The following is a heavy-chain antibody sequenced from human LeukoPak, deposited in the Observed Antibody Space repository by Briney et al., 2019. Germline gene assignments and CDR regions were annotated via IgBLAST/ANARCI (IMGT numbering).Heavy chain of an antibody. CDR2: INPNSGGT. J-gene: IGHJ4*02. CDR1: GYTFTGYY. Sequence: ASVKVSCKASGYTFTGYYMHWVRQAPGQGLEWMGWINPNSGGTNYAQKFQGRVTMTRDTSISTAYMELSGLRSDDTAVYYCARESLKVVGATGYWGQGTLVTVSS. CDR3: ARESLKVVGATGY. V-gene: IGHV1-2*02. D-gene: IGHD1-26*01.